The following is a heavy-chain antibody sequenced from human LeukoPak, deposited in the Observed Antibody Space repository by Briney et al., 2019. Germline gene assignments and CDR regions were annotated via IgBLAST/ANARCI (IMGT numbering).Heavy chain of an antibody. Sequence: PGGSLRLSCAASGFTVSSNYMSWVRQAPGKGLEWVSAISGSGGSTSYADSVKGRFTISRDNAKNTLYLQMNSLRAEDTAVCYCARVGREDDAFDIWGQGTMVTVSS. CDR1: GFTVSSNY. CDR2: ISGSGGST. CDR3: ARVGREDDAFDI. J-gene: IGHJ3*02. V-gene: IGHV3-74*01.